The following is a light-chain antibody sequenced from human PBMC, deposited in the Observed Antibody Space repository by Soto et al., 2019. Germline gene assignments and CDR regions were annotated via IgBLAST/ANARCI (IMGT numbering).Light chain of an antibody. Sequence: QPVLTQPPSASGTPGQRVTISCSGSSSNIGSNTVNWYQQLPGTAPKLLIYSNTQRPSGVPDRFSGSKSDTSASLAISGLQSEDEADYYCAAWDDSLRVVFGGGTQLTVL. CDR3: AAWDDSLRVV. V-gene: IGLV1-44*01. CDR2: SNT. J-gene: IGLJ3*02. CDR1: SSNIGSNT.